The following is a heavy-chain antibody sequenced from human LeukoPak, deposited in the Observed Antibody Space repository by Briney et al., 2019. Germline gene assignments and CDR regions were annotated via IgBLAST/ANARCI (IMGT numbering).Heavy chain of an antibody. Sequence: GRSLRLSCAASGFTFSSYGMHWVRQAPGKGLEWVAVISYDGSNKYYADSVKGRFTISRDNSKNTLYLQMNSLRAEDTAVYYCARGLYSGTYYSPIDYWGQGTLVTVSS. J-gene: IGHJ4*02. CDR1: GFTFSSYG. V-gene: IGHV3-30*03. D-gene: IGHD3-10*01. CDR3: ARGLYSGTYYSPIDY. CDR2: ISYDGSNK.